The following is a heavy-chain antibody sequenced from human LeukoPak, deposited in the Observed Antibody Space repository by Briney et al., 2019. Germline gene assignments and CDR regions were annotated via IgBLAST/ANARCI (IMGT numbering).Heavy chain of an antibody. CDR1: GFTFSSYA. CDR3: ARVGSRYCSGANCYDGF. Sequence: GGSLRLSCAASGFTFSSYAMSWVRQAPGKGLEWDSAISGSGGSTYYADSGKGRFTISRDNSKNTLYLQMNKLRDEDTAIYYCARVGSRYCSGANCYDGFWGQGTLVSVSS. V-gene: IGHV3-23*01. D-gene: IGHD2-15*01. CDR2: ISGSGGST. J-gene: IGHJ4*02.